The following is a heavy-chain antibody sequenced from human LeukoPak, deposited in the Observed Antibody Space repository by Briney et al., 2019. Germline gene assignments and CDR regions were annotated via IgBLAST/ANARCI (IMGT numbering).Heavy chain of an antibody. CDR1: GFTFSTYS. Sequence: NPGGSLRLSCAASGFTFSTYSMNWVRQAPGKGLEWVSSITSSSSYIYYADSVKGRFTFSRDNAKNSLYLQMNSLRAEDTAVYYCARGGHAYYDSSGYRYYFDYWGQGTLVTVSS. J-gene: IGHJ4*02. V-gene: IGHV3-21*01. CDR2: ITSSSSYI. D-gene: IGHD3-22*01. CDR3: ARGGHAYYDSSGYRYYFDY.